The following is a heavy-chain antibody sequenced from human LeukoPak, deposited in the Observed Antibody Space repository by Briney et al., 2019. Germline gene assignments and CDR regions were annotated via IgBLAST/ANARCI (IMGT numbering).Heavy chain of an antibody. J-gene: IGHJ4*02. CDR1: GFTFSSYA. Sequence: PGGSLRLSCVFSGFTFSSYAMSWVRQAPGKGLEWVSSLSGSGGSTYYADSVKGRFTISRGNSKNTLYLQMNSLRVEDTAVYYCAKDPHTGYSFAYWGQGTLVTVSS. D-gene: IGHD5-18*01. CDR2: LSGSGGST. V-gene: IGHV3-23*01. CDR3: AKDPHTGYSFAY.